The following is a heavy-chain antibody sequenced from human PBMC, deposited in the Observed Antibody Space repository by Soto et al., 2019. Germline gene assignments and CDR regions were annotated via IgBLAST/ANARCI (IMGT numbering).Heavy chain of an antibody. CDR2: INNAYST. CDR1: GFDASVNY. J-gene: IGHJ6*02. V-gene: IGHV3-66*01. CDR3: VRENYYYGMDV. Sequence: EVPLEESGGTLVQPGGSLRLSCAASGFDASVNYMTWVRQAPGKGLEWLSAINNAYSTFYADSVKGRFTISRDNSKNTVYLQMNSLRVEDTAMYYCVRENYYYGMDVWGQGTAVTVSS.